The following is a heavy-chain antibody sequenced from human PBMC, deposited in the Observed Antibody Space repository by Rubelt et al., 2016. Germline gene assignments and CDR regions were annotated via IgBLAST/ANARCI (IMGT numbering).Heavy chain of an antibody. CDR3: TRGDVYGNAFDI. Sequence: EVQLVESGGGLVQPGRSLRLSCTASGFTFGDYAMSWFRQAPGKGLEGVGFIRRQAYGGTTEYAASLKGRLTSSREVSKSIAYLQMNSLKTEDTAVYYWTRGDVYGNAFDIWGQGTMVTVSS. J-gene: IGHJ3*02. D-gene: IGHD4-17*01. CDR2: IRRQAYGGTT. V-gene: IGHV3-49*03. CDR1: GFTFGDYA.